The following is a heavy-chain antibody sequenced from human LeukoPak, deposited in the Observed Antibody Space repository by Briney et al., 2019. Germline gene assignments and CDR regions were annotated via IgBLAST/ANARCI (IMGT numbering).Heavy chain of an antibody. V-gene: IGHV3-53*04. CDR1: GFTVSSNY. D-gene: IGHD3-22*01. CDR2: LYDSGEA. J-gene: IGHJ4*02. Sequence: GGSLRLSCAVSGFTVSSNYMSWVRQVPGKGLEWVSILYDSGEAYYADSVKGRFTISRHTYENTLYLQLNSLRSDDTAVYYCARDQLSYYDSSGYYQKTLDYWGQGTLVTVSS. CDR3: ARDQLSYYDSSGYYQKTLDY.